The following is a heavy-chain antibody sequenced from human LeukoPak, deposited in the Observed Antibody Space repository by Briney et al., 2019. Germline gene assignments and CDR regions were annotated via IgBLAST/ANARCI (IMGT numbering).Heavy chain of an antibody. Sequence: GGSLRLSCAASGFTFSSYAMTWVRQAPGKGLEWVSVIYSGGSTYYADSVKGRFTISRDNAKNSLYLQMNSLRAEDAAVYYCAREKPRGSFDDWGQGTLVTVSS. CDR2: IYSGGST. V-gene: IGHV3-53*01. J-gene: IGHJ4*02. CDR3: AREKPRGSFDD. CDR1: GFTFSSYA.